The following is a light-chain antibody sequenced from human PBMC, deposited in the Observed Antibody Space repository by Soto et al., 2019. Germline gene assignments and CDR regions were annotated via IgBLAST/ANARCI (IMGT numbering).Light chain of an antibody. Sequence: DIQMTQSPSSLSASVGDRVTITCRASQSISSYLNWYQQKPGKAPKLLIYKASSLESGVPSRFRGSGSGTDFTLTISSLQPEDFATYYCQQLGETFGPGTKVDIK. CDR1: QSISSY. CDR2: KAS. J-gene: IGKJ3*01. V-gene: IGKV1-39*01. CDR3: QQLGET.